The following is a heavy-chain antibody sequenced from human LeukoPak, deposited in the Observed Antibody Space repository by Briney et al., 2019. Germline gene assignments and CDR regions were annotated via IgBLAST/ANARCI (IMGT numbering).Heavy chain of an antibody. V-gene: IGHV3-23*01. J-gene: IGHJ4*02. CDR2: ISGGGGST. CDR3: AKSSYYDSSGYYREYYFDY. CDR1: GFTFSSYA. D-gene: IGHD3-22*01. Sequence: WGSLRLSCAASGFTFSSYAMSWVRQAPGKGLEWVSAISGGGGSTHYANSVKGRFTISRDNSKNTLYLQMSSLRAGDTAVYYCAKSSYYDSSGYYREYYFDYWGQGTLVTVSS.